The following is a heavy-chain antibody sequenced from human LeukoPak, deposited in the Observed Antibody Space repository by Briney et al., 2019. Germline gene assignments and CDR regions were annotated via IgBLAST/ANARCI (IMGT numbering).Heavy chain of an antibody. CDR3: ARGSPTPNSRYFDL. CDR2: INSDGSSA. V-gene: IGHV3-74*01. Sequence: GGSLRLSCEASEFTLKDYWMHWVRQGPGKGLVWVSRINSDGSSASYADSVKGRFTISRDNAKNTLYLQMNSLSAEDTAVCYCARGSPTPNSRYFDLWGRGTLVTVSS. J-gene: IGHJ2*01. D-gene: IGHD4-11*01. CDR1: EFTLKDYW.